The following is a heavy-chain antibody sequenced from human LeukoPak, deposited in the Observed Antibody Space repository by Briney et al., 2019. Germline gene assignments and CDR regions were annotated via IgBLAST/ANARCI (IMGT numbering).Heavy chain of an antibody. J-gene: IGHJ4*02. Sequence: GGSLRLSCAASGFTFSSYSMNWVRQAPGKGLEWVSSISSSSSYIYYADSVKGRFTISRDNAKSSLHLQLNSLRVEDTAVYYCARGEYDYGDYVVYWGQGTLVTVSS. CDR3: ARGEYDYGDYVVY. CDR1: GFTFSSYS. V-gene: IGHV3-21*01. CDR2: ISSSSSYI. D-gene: IGHD4-17*01.